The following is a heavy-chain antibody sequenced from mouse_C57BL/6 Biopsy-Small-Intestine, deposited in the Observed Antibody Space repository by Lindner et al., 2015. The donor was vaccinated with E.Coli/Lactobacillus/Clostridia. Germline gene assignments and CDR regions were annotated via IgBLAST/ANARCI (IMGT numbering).Heavy chain of an antibody. CDR2: INPNGGGT. Sequence: SVKVSCKASGYMFTSYSVHWVRQAPGQGLEWMGIINPNGGGTSYAQKVQGRVTMTRDTSTNTLFMELSSLRSEDTAMYYCARDGGQQLLGQVVKAFNYWGQGTLVSVS. D-gene: IGHD6-1*01. CDR3: ARDGGQQLLGQVVKAFNY. J-gene: IGHJ3*01. V-gene: IGHV1-64*01. CDR1: GYMFTSYS.